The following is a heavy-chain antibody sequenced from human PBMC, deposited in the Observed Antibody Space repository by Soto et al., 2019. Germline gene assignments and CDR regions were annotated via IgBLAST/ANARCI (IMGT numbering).Heavy chain of an antibody. J-gene: IGHJ4*02. CDR1: GGSFSGYY. D-gene: IGHD6-6*01. CDR3: ARRRRSSSSVGYFDY. V-gene: IGHV4-34*01. CDR2: INHSGST. Sequence: SETLSLTCAVYGGSFSGYYWSWIRQPPGKGLEWIGEINHSGSTNYNPSLKSRVTISVDTSKNQFSLKLSSVTAADTAVYYCARRRRSSSSVGYFDYWGQGTLVTVSS.